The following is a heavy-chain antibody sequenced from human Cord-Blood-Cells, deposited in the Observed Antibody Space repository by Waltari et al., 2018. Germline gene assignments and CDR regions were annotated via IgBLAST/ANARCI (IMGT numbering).Heavy chain of an antibody. Sequence: QVQLVQSGAEVKKPGASVKVSCKASGYTFTGYYMHWVRQAPGQGLEWMGWINPNSGCTKYVQKLQGRVTMTRDTSISTAYMGLGRLRSDDTAVYYCARNPIRYCSGGSCYVDYWGQGTLVTVSS. D-gene: IGHD2-15*01. CDR2: INPNSGCT. CDR1: GYTFTGYY. J-gene: IGHJ4*02. V-gene: IGHV1-2*02. CDR3: ARNPIRYCSGGSCYVDY.